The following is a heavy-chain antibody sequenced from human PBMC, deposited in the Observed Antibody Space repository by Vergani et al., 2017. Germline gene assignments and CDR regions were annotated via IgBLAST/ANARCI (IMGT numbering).Heavy chain of an antibody. CDR1: GFSFSSHA. D-gene: IGHD3-10*01. J-gene: IGHJ6*03. V-gene: IGHV3-30*18. CDR3: AKAGSITSGTLQYNYYRDD. Sequence: QVQLAESGGGRVQPGRSLRLSCAASGFSFSSHAIHWVRQAPGKGLEWVAVISNDGSKKYYADSVKGRFTISRDNSKNTLDLQMNSLRTQDTAVYYCAKAGSITSGTLQYNYYRDDWGKGTTVTVS. CDR2: ISNDGSKK.